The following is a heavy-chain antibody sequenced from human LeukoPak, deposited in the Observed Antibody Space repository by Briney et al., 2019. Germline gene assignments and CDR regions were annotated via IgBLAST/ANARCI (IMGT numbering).Heavy chain of an antibody. Sequence: GGSLRLSCAASGFTFSSYAMSWARQAPGKGLEWVSAISGSGDSTYYGDSVKGRFTISRDNSKNTLYLQMNSLRAEDTAVYYCARDRYGMDHWGQGTLVTVSS. CDR1: GFTFSSYA. J-gene: IGHJ4*02. D-gene: IGHD1-1*01. CDR2: ISGSGDST. CDR3: ARDRYGMDH. V-gene: IGHV3-23*01.